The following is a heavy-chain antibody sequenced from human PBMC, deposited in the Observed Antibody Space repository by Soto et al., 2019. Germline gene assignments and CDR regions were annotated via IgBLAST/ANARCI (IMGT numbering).Heavy chain of an antibody. CDR1: GFTFSSYG. V-gene: IGHV3-33*01. Sequence: GESLKISCAASGFTFSSYGMHWVRQAPGKGLEWVAVIWYDGSNKYYADSVKGRFTISRDNSKNTLYLQMNSLRAEDTAVYYCARTYGDPSWDAFDIWGQGTMVTVSS. J-gene: IGHJ3*02. CDR2: IWYDGSNK. CDR3: ARTYGDPSWDAFDI. D-gene: IGHD4-17*01.